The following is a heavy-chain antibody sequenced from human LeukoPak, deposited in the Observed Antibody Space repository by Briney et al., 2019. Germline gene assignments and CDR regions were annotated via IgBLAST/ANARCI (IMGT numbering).Heavy chain of an antibody. CDR1: GGSISSGSYY. D-gene: IGHD2-2*01. Sequence: SETLSLTCTVSGGSISSGSYYWSWIRQPAGKGLEWIGRIYTSGSTNYNPSLKSRVTISVDTSKNQFSLKLSSVTAADTAVYYCARGQEVPAVNTQKYYFDYWGQGTLVTVSS. J-gene: IGHJ4*02. V-gene: IGHV4-61*02. CDR3: ARGQEVPAVNTQKYYFDY. CDR2: IYTSGST.